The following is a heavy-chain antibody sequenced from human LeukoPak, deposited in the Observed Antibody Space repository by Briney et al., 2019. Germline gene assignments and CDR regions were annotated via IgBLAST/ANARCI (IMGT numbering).Heavy chain of an antibody. Sequence: GASVKVSCKASGYTFTGYYMHWVRQAPGQGLEWMGRINPNSGGTNYAQKFQGRVTMTRDTSISTAYMELSRLRSDDTAVNYCAGDSSGMYYFDYWGQGTLVTVSS. D-gene: IGHD3-22*01. V-gene: IGHV1-2*06. CDR2: INPNSGGT. J-gene: IGHJ4*02. CDR1: GYTFTGYY. CDR3: AGDSSGMYYFDY.